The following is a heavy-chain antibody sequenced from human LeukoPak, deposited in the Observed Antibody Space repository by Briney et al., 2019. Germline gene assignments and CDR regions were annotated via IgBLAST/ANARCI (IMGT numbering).Heavy chain of an antibody. CDR2: IYTSGST. CDR3: AREQLGYYDSSGYYDWFDP. CDR1: GGSISSYY. Sequence: SETLSLTCTVSGGSISSYYWSWIRQPAGKGLEWIGRIYTSGSTNYNPSLKSRVTMSVDTSKNQFSLKLSSVTAADTAVYYCAREQLGYYDSSGYYDWFDPWGQGTLVTVSS. J-gene: IGHJ5*02. V-gene: IGHV4-4*07. D-gene: IGHD3-22*01.